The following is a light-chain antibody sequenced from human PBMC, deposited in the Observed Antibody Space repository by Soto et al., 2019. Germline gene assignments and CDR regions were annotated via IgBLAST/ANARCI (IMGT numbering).Light chain of an antibody. Sequence: QSVLTQPASVSGSPGQSITISCTGTSSDLGGYNFVSWYQHHPGKAPKRMIYQVSNRPSGVSNRFSGSKSGNTASLTISGLQAEDEADYYCCSYTSSSPYVFGTGTKVTVL. CDR2: QVS. CDR1: SSDLGGYNF. J-gene: IGLJ1*01. CDR3: CSYTSSSPYV. V-gene: IGLV2-14*01.